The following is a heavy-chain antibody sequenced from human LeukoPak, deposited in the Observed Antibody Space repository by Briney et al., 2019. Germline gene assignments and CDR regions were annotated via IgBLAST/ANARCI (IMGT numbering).Heavy chain of an antibody. CDR3: ARDQGGTPDY. J-gene: IGHJ4*02. Sequence: SETLSLTCAVYGGSFSGYYWSWIRQPPGKGLEWIGEINHSGSTNYNPSLKSRVTISVDTSKNQYSLKLSSVTAAATAVYYCARDQGGTPDYWGQGTLVTVSS. CDR1: GGSFSGYY. V-gene: IGHV4-34*01. D-gene: IGHD2-15*01. CDR2: INHSGST.